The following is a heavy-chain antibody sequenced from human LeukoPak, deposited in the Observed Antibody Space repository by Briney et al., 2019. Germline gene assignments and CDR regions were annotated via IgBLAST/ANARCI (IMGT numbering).Heavy chain of an antibody. CDR3: ARADSSGYYVLDY. Sequence: KTSETLSLTCTVSGGSISSYYWSWIRQPPGKGLEWIGYIYYSGSTNYNPSLKSRVTISVDTSKNQFSLKLSSVTAADTAVYYCARADSSGYYVLDYWGQGTLVTVSS. D-gene: IGHD3-22*01. J-gene: IGHJ4*02. CDR1: GGSISSYY. V-gene: IGHV4-59*01. CDR2: IYYSGST.